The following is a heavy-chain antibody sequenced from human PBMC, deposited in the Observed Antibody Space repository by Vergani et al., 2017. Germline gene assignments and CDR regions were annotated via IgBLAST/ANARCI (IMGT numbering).Heavy chain of an antibody. D-gene: IGHD3-10*01. V-gene: IGHV3-48*01. CDR1: GFTFSSYS. CDR2: ISSSSSTI. CDR3: ASLTSMVRGVIRDG. J-gene: IGHJ4*02. Sequence: EVQLVESGGGLVQPGGSLRLSCAASGFTFSSYSMNWVRQAPGKGLEWVSYISSSSSTIYYADSLKGRFTISRDNAKNSLYLQMNSLRAEDTAVYYCASLTSMVRGVIRDGWGQGTLVTVSS.